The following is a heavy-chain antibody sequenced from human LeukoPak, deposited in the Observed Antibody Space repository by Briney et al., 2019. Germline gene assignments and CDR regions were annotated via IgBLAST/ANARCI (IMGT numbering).Heavy chain of an antibody. CDR3: ARGASPNAFDI. J-gene: IGHJ3*02. CDR2: INSDGSST. CDR1: GFTFSSYW. Sequence: PGGSLRLACAASGFTFSSYWMHWVRQAPGKGLVWVSRINSDGSSTNYADSVKGRFTISRDNAKNTLYLQMNSLRAEDTAVYYCARGASPNAFDIWGQGTMVTVSS. V-gene: IGHV3-74*01.